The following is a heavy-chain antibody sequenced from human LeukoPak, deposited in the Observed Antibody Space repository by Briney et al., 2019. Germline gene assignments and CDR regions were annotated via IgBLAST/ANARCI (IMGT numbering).Heavy chain of an antibody. CDR2: LNPKSGAT. J-gene: IGHJ4*02. Sequence: GASVKVSCKASGYTFTDYYMHWVRQAPGQGLEWMGWLNPKSGATNFAQKFQGRVTMTRDTSFTTAYMELSRLRSDDTAVYYCARDLGFCSGGSCGSMTTVTSYDYWGQGTLVTVSS. CDR3: ARDLGFCSGGSCGSMTTVTSYDY. V-gene: IGHV1-2*02. CDR1: GYTFTDYY. D-gene: IGHD2-15*01.